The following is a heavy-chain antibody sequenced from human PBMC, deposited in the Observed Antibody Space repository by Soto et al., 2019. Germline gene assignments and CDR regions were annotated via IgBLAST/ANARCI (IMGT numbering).Heavy chain of an antibody. CDR1: GFPFSSYA. D-gene: IGHD7-27*01. CDR2: ISSGANT. Sequence: EVQLLESGGGLVQPGGSLRLSCVASGFPFSSYAMSWVRQTPGRGLECVSSISSGANTYYTDSVRGRFTIPRDNSKNSLYLQMSSLRADDTALYYSAKASATGKSDGMDVWGQGTRVSVSS. CDR3: AKASATGKSDGMDV. J-gene: IGHJ6*02. V-gene: IGHV3-23*01.